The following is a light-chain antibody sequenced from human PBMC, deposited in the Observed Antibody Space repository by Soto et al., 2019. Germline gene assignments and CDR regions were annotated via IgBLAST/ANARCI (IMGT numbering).Light chain of an antibody. Sequence: QSVLTQPPSASGTPGQGVTISWSGSRSNIGTNTVTWYQQLPGTAPKLLIYSNNQRPSGVPDRFSGSKSGTSASLAISGIQSEDEADYYCAAWDVSFVVFGGGTKLTVL. CDR1: RSNIGTNT. CDR3: AAWDVSFVV. V-gene: IGLV1-44*01. CDR2: SNN. J-gene: IGLJ2*01.